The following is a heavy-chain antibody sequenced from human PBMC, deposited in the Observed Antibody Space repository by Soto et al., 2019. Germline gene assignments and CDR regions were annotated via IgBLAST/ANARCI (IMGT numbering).Heavy chain of an antibody. V-gene: IGHV1-8*02. CDR3: ARETTTYGVAF. CDR2: MNPNSGNT. J-gene: IGHJ6*02. D-gene: IGHD4-17*01. CDR1: GYTFTSYD. Sequence: QVQLVQSGAEVKKPGASVKVSCKASGYTFTSYDINWVRQATGQGLEWMGWMNPNSGNTCYAQKFQGRVTMTGYTSRSTASMELSSLRSEDLAVYYCARETTTYGVAFWGQGTTVSVSS.